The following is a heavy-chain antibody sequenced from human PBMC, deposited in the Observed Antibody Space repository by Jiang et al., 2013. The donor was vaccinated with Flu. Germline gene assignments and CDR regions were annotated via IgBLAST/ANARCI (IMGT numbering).Heavy chain of an antibody. CDR2: TYYRSKWYN. Sequence: QTLSLTCAISGDSVSSNSAAWNWIRQSPSRGLEWLGRTYYRSKWYNDYAVSVKSRITINPDTSKNQFSLQLNSVTPEDTAVYYCAREGFLDLPGIAAAGYYYGMDVWGQGTTVTVSS. CDR1: GDSVSSNSAA. V-gene: IGHV6-1*01. J-gene: IGHJ6*02. CDR3: AREGFLDLPGIAAAGYYYGMDV. D-gene: IGHD6-13*01.